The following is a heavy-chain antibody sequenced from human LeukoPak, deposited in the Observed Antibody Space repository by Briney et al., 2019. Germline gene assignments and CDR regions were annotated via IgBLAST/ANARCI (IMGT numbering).Heavy chain of an antibody. D-gene: IGHD2-15*01. Sequence: GGSLRLSCAASGFTFSSYGMHWVRQALGKGLEWVAVIWYDGSNKYYADSVKGRFTISRDNSKNTLYLQMNSLRAEDTAVYYCARDLGYCSGGSCYWGTLNWFDPWGQGTLVTVSS. V-gene: IGHV3-33*01. CDR1: GFTFSSYG. CDR3: ARDLGYCSGGSCYWGTLNWFDP. J-gene: IGHJ5*02. CDR2: IWYDGSNK.